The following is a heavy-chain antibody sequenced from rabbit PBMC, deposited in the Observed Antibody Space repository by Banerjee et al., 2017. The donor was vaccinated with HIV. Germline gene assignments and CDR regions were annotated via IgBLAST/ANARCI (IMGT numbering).Heavy chain of an antibody. CDR1: GFDFSSYG. J-gene: IGHJ4*01. CDR2: IDPVFGNT. V-gene: IGHV1S47*01. CDR3: VRASSSGYYISLMGNYFNL. Sequence: QEQLKETGGGLVQPGGSLTLSCKVSGFDFSSYGVSWVRQAPGKGLEWIGYIDPVFGNTDYASWVNGRFTISSQNAQNTLYLQLNSLTAADTATYFCVRASSSGYYISLMGNYFNLWGPGALVTVS. D-gene: IGHD1-1*01.